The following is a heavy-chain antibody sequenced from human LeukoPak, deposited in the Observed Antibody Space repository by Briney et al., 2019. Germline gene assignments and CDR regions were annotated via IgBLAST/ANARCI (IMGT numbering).Heavy chain of an antibody. D-gene: IGHD3-22*01. V-gene: IGHV3-33*01. CDR2: IWYDGSDE. J-gene: IGHJ4*02. Sequence: GGSLRLSCAASGFTFSSHGMHWVRQAPGKGLEWVSIIWYDGSDEYYAGSVKGRFTISRDNSKNTLYLQMNSLRAEDTAVYYCARDGGYHSSGPFDYWGQGTLVTVSS. CDR1: GFTFSSHG. CDR3: ARDGGYHSSGPFDY.